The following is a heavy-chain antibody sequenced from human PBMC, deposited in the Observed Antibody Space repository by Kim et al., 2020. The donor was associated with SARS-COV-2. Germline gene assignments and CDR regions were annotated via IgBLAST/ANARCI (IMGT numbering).Heavy chain of an antibody. Sequence: GGSLRLSCAASGFTFSSYGMHWVRQAPGKGLEWVAVIWYDGGNKSYSDSVKGRFTISRDNSKNTLYLQMNSLRAEDTALYYCARDHGDYYYYDMDVWGQGTTVTVSS. V-gene: IGHV3-33*01. D-gene: IGHD2-8*01. CDR2: IWYDGGNK. CDR1: GFTFSSYG. J-gene: IGHJ6*02. CDR3: ARDHGDYYYYDMDV.